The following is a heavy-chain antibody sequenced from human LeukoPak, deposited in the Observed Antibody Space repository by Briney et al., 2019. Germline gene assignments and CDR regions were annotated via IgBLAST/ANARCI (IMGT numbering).Heavy chain of an antibody. Sequence: SETLSLTCAVYGGSFSGYYWSWIRQPPGKGLEWIGEINHSGSTNYNPSLKSRVTISVDTSKNQFSLKLSSVTAADTAVYYCARDSGSYRGWFDPWGQGTLVTVSS. J-gene: IGHJ5*02. CDR1: GGSFSGYY. V-gene: IGHV4-34*01. D-gene: IGHD3-10*01. CDR2: INHSGST. CDR3: ARDSGSYRGWFDP.